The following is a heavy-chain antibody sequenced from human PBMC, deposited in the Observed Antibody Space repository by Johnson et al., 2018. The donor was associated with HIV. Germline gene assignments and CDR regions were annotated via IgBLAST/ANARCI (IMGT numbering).Heavy chain of an antibody. D-gene: IGHD5-12*01. CDR2: IKQDGSEK. CDR3: ARAGSGYYGSSFDI. CDR1: GFAFSRYW. Sequence: VQLVESGGGLVQPGGSLRLSCAASGFAFSRYWMSWVRQAPGKGQEWVANIKQDGSEKYYVDSVKGRFSISRDNTRNSLYLQMNSLRAEDSAVYYCARAGSGYYGSSFDIWGQGTTLTVSS. J-gene: IGHJ3*02. V-gene: IGHV3-7*01.